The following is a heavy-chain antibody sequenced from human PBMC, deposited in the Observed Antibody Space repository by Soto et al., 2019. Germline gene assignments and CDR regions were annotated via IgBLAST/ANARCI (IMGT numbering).Heavy chain of an antibody. Sequence: QVQLVESGGGVVQPGRSLRLSCAASGFTFSSYGMHWVRQAPGKGLEWVAVIWYDGSNKYYADSVKGRFTISRDNSKNTXHLQMISLRAEDTAVYYCAREGKDIVATIRPYYFDYWGQGTLVTVSS. J-gene: IGHJ4*02. D-gene: IGHD5-12*01. CDR1: GFTFSSYG. CDR3: AREGKDIVATIRPYYFDY. V-gene: IGHV3-33*01. CDR2: IWYDGSNK.